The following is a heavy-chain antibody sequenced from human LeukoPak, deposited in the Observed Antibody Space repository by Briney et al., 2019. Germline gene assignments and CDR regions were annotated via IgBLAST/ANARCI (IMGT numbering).Heavy chain of an antibody. CDR3: AKDRLAYSGHDYMYYYYGMDV. CDR1: GFTFSSYA. Sequence: GGSLRLSCAASGFTFSSYAMSWVRQALGKGLEWVSAISGSGGSTYYADSVKGRFTISRDNSKNTLYLQMNSLRAEDTAVYYCAKDRLAYSGHDYMYYYYGMDVWGQGTTVTVSS. D-gene: IGHD5-12*01. J-gene: IGHJ6*02. CDR2: ISGSGGST. V-gene: IGHV3-23*01.